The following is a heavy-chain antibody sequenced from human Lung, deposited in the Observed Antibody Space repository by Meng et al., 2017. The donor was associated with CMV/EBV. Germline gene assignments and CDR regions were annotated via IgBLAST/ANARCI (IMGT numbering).Heavy chain of an antibody. CDR1: GFTFSSYG. D-gene: IGHD3-9*01. J-gene: IGHJ3*01. Sequence: SXAASGFTFSSYGVHWVRQAPGEGLEWVAFISYGGGKEYYADSVKGRFTISRDNSKNMLFLQMDSLRPDDTAVYYCARELYYDILTGPRAFDVWGQGXMVTVS. V-gene: IGHV3-30-3*01. CDR3: ARELYYDILTGPRAFDV. CDR2: ISYGGGKE.